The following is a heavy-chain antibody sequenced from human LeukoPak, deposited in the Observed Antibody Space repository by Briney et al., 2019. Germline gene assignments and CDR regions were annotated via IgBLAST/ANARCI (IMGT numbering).Heavy chain of an antibody. D-gene: IGHD1-26*01. J-gene: IGHJ4*02. CDR2: IYYSGST. Sequence: SETLSLTCTVSGGSISSSSYYWGWIRQPPGKGLEWIGSIYYSGSTYYNPALKSRVTISVDTSKNQFSLKLSSVTAADTAEYYCARDKGSGFDYWGQGTLVTVSS. CDR3: ARDKGSGFDY. CDR1: GGSISSSSYY. V-gene: IGHV4-39*07.